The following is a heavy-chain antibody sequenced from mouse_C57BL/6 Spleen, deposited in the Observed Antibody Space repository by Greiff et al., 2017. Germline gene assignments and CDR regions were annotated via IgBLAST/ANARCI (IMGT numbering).Heavy chain of an antibody. CDR2: IDPNSGGT. D-gene: IGHD1-1*01. J-gene: IGHJ1*03. CDR1: GYTFTSYW. CDR3: EREGITTVVDWYFDV. Sequence: VQLQQPGAELVKPGASVKLSCKASGYTFTSYWMHWVKQRPGRGLEWIGRIDPNSGGTKYNEKFKSKATLTVDKPSSTAYMQLSSLTSEDSAVYYCEREGITTVVDWYFDVWGTGTTVTVSS. V-gene: IGHV1-72*01.